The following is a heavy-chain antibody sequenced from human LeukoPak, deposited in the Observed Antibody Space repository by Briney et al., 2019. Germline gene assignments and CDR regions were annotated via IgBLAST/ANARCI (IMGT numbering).Heavy chain of an antibody. CDR2: ISGSGGST. V-gene: IGHV3-23*01. CDR1: GFTFSSYW. D-gene: IGHD3-10*02. Sequence: SGGSLRLSCAASGFTFSSYWMSWVRQAPGKGLEWVSAISGSGGSTYYADSVKGRFTISRDNAKNSLYLQMNSLRAEDTAVYYCAELGITMIGGVWGKGTTVTISS. CDR3: AELGITMIGGV. J-gene: IGHJ6*04.